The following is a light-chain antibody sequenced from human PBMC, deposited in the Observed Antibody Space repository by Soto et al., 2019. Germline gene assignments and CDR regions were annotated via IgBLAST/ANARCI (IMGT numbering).Light chain of an antibody. Sequence: QSVLTQPRSVSGSPGQSVTISCTGTSSDVGGYNYVSWYQQHPGKAPKLMIYDVSKRPSGVPDRFSGSKSGNTASLTISGLQAEDEADYYCCSYAGGSNVFGAGTKVTVL. CDR2: DVS. CDR3: CSYAGGSNV. V-gene: IGLV2-11*01. J-gene: IGLJ1*01. CDR1: SSDVGGYNY.